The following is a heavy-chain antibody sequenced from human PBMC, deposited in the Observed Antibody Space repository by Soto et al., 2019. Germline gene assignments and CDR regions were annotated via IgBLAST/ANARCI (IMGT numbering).Heavy chain of an antibody. D-gene: IGHD6-6*01. V-gene: IGHV4-61*01. CDR2: IYYTGST. CDR1: GGSVNSDNFY. CDR3: AREFSNSPEAFDS. J-gene: IGHJ4*02. Sequence: PSETLSLTCTVSGGSVNSDNFYWSWIRQPPGRGLEWIAYIYYTGSTSYNPSLKSRVTISIDTSRNQFSLKLSSVPDADTAVYYCAREFSNSPEAFDSWGQGSLVTVSS.